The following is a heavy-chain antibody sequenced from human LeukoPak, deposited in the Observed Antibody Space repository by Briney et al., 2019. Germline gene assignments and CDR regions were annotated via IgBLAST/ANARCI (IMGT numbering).Heavy chain of an antibody. V-gene: IGHV3-23*01. CDR1: GFTFSSYA. CDR2: ISGSGGST. J-gene: IGHJ6*02. Sequence: GGSLRLSCAASGFTFSSYAMSWVRQAPGKGLEWVSAISGSGGSTYYADSVKGRFTISRDNSKNTLYLKMHSLRAQDTAVYYCARDRAVVTHYYYYGMDVWGQGTTVTVSS. CDR3: ARDRAVVTHYYYYGMDV. D-gene: IGHD4-23*01.